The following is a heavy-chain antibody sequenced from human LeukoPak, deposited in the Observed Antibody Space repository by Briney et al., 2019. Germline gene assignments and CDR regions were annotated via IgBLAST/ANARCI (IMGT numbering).Heavy chain of an antibody. J-gene: IGHJ4*02. CDR3: ARGRTAAAGPDY. CDR2: IYYSGST. CDR1: GGSISSGDYC. V-gene: IGHV4-30-4*01. D-gene: IGHD6-13*01. Sequence: SETLSLTCTVSGGSISSGDYCWSWIRQPPGKGLEWIGYIYYSGSTYYNPSLKSRVTISVDTSKNQFSLKLSSVTAADTAVYYCARGRTAAAGPDYWGQGTLVTVSS.